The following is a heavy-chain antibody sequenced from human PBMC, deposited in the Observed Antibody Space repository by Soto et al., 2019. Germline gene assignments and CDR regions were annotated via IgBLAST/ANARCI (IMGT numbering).Heavy chain of an antibody. Sequence: GGSLRLSCAASGFTFSSYGMHWVRQAPGKGLEWVAVISYDGSNKYYADSVKGRFTISRDNSKNTLYLQMNSLRAEDTAVYYCAKDRRYYDFWSGYYTYYYYGMDVWGQGTTVTVSS. J-gene: IGHJ6*02. V-gene: IGHV3-30*18. CDR2: ISYDGSNK. CDR3: AKDRRYYDFWSGYYTYYYYGMDV. D-gene: IGHD3-3*01. CDR1: GFTFSSYG.